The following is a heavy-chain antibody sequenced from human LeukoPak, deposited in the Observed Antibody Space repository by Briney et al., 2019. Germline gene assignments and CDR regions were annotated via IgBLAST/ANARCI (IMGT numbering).Heavy chain of an antibody. Sequence: GGSLRLSCAASGFTFSSYGMHWVRQAPGKGLEWVAVIWYDGSNKYYADSVKGRFTISRDNSKNTLYLQMNSLRAEDTAVYYCAKGTTYYYDSSENWFDPWGQGTLVTVSS. J-gene: IGHJ5*02. CDR2: IWYDGSNK. CDR3: AKGTTYYYDSSENWFDP. CDR1: GFTFSSYG. D-gene: IGHD3-22*01. V-gene: IGHV3-33*06.